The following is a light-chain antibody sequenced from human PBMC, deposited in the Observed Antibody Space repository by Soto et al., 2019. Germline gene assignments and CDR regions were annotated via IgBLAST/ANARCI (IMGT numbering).Light chain of an antibody. J-gene: IGLJ2*01. CDR1: SSNIGAGYD. CDR3: QSYDSSLSGSVV. V-gene: IGLV1-40*01. Sequence: LTQPPSVSGAPGQRVTISCTGSSSNIGAGYDVHWYQQLPGTAPKLLIYGNSNRPSGVPDRFSGSKSGTSASLAITGLQAEDEADYYCQSYDSSLSGSVVFGGGTKVTVL. CDR2: GNS.